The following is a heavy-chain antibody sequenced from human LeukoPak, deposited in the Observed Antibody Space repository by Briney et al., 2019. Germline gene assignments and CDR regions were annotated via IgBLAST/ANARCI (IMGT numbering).Heavy chain of an antibody. D-gene: IGHD4-17*01. Sequence: SETLSLTCTVSGYSISSGYYWGWIRQPPGKGLEWFGCIYHSGRTYYNPSLKSRVTISVDTSKNQFSLKLSSVTAADTAVYYCAREDYGDDYYYYMDVWGKGTTVTVSS. CDR3: AREDYGDDYYYYMDV. CDR2: IYHSGRT. J-gene: IGHJ6*03. V-gene: IGHV4-38-2*02. CDR1: GYSISSGYY.